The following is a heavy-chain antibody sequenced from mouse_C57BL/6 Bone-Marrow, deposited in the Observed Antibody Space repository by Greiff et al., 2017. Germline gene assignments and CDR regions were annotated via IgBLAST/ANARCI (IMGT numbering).Heavy chain of an antibody. J-gene: IGHJ1*03. CDR1: GFTFSSYG. CDR2: ISSGGSYT. V-gene: IGHV5-6*01. Sequence: VQLKESGGDLVKPGGSLKLSCAASGFTFSSYGMSWVRQTPDKRLEWVATISSGGSYTYYPDSVKGRFTISRDNAKNTLYLQMSSLKSEDTARYYCARRDYWYFDVWGTGTTVTVSS. CDR3: ARRDYWYFDV.